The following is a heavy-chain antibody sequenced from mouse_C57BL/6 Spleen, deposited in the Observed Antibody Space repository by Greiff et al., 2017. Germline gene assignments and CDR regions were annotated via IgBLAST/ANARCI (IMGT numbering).Heavy chain of an antibody. CDR2: IYPGDGDT. D-gene: IGHD1-1*02. CDR3: ARSGGLWPFDY. Sequence: VQLVESGPELVKPGASVKISCKASGYAFSSSWMNWVKQRPGKGLEWIGRIYPGDGDTNYNGKFKGKATLTADKSSSTAYMQLSSLTSEDSAVYFCARSGGLWPFDYWGQGTTLTVSS. V-gene: IGHV1-82*01. CDR1: GYAFSSSW. J-gene: IGHJ2*01.